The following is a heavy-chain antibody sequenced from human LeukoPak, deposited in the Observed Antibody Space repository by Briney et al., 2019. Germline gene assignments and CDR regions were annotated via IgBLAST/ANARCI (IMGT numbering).Heavy chain of an antibody. Sequence: ASVKVSCKASGYTFTSYAMHWVRQAPGQRLEWMGWINAGNGNTKYSQKFQGRVTITGDTSASTAYMELSSLRSEDTAVYYCARDRHYYDSSGYYVDAFDIWGQGTMVTVSS. CDR2: INAGNGNT. CDR3: ARDRHYYDSSGYYVDAFDI. CDR1: GYTFTSYA. V-gene: IGHV1-3*01. J-gene: IGHJ3*02. D-gene: IGHD3-22*01.